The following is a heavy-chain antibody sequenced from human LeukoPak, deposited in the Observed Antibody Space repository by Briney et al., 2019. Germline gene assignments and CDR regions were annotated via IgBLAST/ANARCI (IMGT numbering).Heavy chain of an antibody. J-gene: IGHJ3*02. Sequence: PGGSLRLSCAASGFTFSSYSMNWVRQAPGKGLEWVSSISSSSSYIYYADSVKGRFTISSDNAKNSLFLQMNSLRAEDTAVYYCAKDVEASYYYDSSGPRDPFDIWGQGTMVTVSS. CDR2: ISSSSSYI. CDR3: AKDVEASYYYDSSGPRDPFDI. CDR1: GFTFSSYS. D-gene: IGHD3-22*01. V-gene: IGHV3-21*04.